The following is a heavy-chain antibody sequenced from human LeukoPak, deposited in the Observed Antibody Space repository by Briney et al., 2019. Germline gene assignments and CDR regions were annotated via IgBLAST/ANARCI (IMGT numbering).Heavy chain of an antibody. CDR3: ARVENSSGWPNWFDP. J-gene: IGHJ5*02. D-gene: IGHD6-19*01. Sequence: PSETLSLTCTVSGGSISNSSYYWGWIRQPPGKGLEWIGRIYYSGNTYYNPSLKSRVTISVDTSKNQFSLKLSSVTAADTAVYYCARVENSSGWPNWFDPWGQGTLVTVSS. CDR1: GGSISNSSYY. V-gene: IGHV4-39*07. CDR2: IYYSGNT.